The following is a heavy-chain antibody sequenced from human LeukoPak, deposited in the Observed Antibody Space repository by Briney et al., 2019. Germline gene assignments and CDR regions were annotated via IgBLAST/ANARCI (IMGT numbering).Heavy chain of an antibody. Sequence: PGGSLRLSCAASGFTFSKYWMLWVRQAPGKGLESVSRINTDGTVTTYADSVKGRFTVSRDNADNTMFLQMNSVRDEDTAVYYCATKQWPAPPTELWGQGTPVTVSS. CDR2: INTDGTVT. CDR3: ATKQWPAPPTEL. V-gene: IGHV3-74*01. CDR1: GFTFSKYW. J-gene: IGHJ1*01. D-gene: IGHD6-19*01.